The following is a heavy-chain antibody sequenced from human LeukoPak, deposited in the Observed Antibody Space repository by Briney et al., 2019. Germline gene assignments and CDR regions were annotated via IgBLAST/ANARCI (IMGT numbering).Heavy chain of an antibody. CDR2: IIPILGRA. V-gene: IGHV1-69*04. D-gene: IGHD4-17*01. Sequence: GSSVKVSCKASGGTFSSYAISWVRQAPGQGLEWMGRIIPILGRANYAQKFQGRVTITADKSTSTAYMELSSLRSEDTAVYYCARGLYGDYEDWFDPWGQGTLVTVSS. CDR3: ARGLYGDYEDWFDP. J-gene: IGHJ5*02. CDR1: GGTFSSYA.